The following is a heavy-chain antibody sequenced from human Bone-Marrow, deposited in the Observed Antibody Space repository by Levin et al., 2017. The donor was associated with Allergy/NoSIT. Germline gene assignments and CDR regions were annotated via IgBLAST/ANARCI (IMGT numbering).Heavy chain of an antibody. D-gene: IGHD3-10*01. V-gene: IGHV3-23*01. CDR1: GFTFSNYA. CDR3: VKDRIITMDQGGTTTQEDY. Sequence: PPGGSLRLSCVASGFTFSNYAMSWVRQAPGKRMEWVSAILGSGGSTHYADSVKGRFTISRDNSKNTLYLQMNSLRAEDTAVYYCVKDRIITMDQGGTTTQEDYWGQGTLVTVTS. CDR2: ILGSGGST. J-gene: IGHJ4*02.